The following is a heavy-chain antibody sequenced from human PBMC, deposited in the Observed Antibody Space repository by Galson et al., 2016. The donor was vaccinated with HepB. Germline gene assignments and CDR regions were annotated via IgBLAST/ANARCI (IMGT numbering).Heavy chain of an antibody. Sequence: CKASGYTFIAYYVHWVRQAPGQGLEWMGRINPNTGGTKYAQKFQGRVTMTRDTSINTAYMELSSLRSDDTAVYYCARDDREYWGQGAQVTVSS. CDR1: GYTFIAYY. CDR2: INPNTGGT. J-gene: IGHJ4*02. D-gene: IGHD1-14*01. CDR3: ARDDREY. V-gene: IGHV1-2*06.